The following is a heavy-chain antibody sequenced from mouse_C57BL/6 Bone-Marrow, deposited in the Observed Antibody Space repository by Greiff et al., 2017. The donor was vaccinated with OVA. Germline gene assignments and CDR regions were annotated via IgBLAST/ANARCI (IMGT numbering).Heavy chain of an antibody. Sequence: QVQLQQSGAELVRPGASVTLSCKASGYTFTDYEMHWVKQTPVHGLEWIGAIDPETGGTAYNQKFKGKAILTADKSSSTAYMELRSLTSEDSAVYYCTRSTTVVARDFDYWGQGTTLTVSS. CDR2: IDPETGGT. V-gene: IGHV1-15*01. D-gene: IGHD1-1*01. CDR1: GYTFTDYE. CDR3: TRSTTVVARDFDY. J-gene: IGHJ2*01.